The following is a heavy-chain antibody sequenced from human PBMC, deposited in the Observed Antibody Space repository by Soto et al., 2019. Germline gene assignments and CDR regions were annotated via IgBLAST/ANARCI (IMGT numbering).Heavy chain of an antibody. J-gene: IGHJ6*02. CDR1: GYTFTSYY. V-gene: IGHV1-46*01. D-gene: IGHD2-15*01. CDR3: ARDLRWYCSGGSCYPAEYYYGMDV. CDR2: INPSGGST. Sequence: ASVKVSCKASGYTFTSYYMHCVRQAPGQGLEWMGIINPSGGSTSYAQKFQGRVTMTRDTSTSTVYMELSSLRSEDTAVYYCARDLRWYCSGGSCYPAEYYYGMDVWGQGTTVTVSS.